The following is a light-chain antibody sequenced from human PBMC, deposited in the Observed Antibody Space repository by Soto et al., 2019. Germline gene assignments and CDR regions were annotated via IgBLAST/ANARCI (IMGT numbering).Light chain of an antibody. CDR3: MQATHWPPT. V-gene: IGKV2-30*01. CDR2: KAS. J-gene: IGKJ1*01. CDR1: QSLVYSDGYAY. Sequence: DVVMTQSPLSLPVTPGQPASISCRSSQSLVYSDGYAYVNWFHQRPGQSPRRLIYKASKRESGVPDRFSGSGSGTDFTLQISRVEAEDVGISYCMQATHWPPTFGRGTRVEIK.